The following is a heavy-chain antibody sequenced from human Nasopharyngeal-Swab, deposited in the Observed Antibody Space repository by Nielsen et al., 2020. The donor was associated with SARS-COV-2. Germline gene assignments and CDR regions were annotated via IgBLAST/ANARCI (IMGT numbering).Heavy chain of an antibody. D-gene: IGHD6-13*01. J-gene: IGHJ4*02. CDR1: SGSISSYY. CDR3: ARVHSSSWTVDY. V-gene: IGHV4-59*13. Sequence: SETLSLTCPVSSGSISSYYWSWIRQPPGKGLEWIGYIYYSGSTNYNPSLKSRVTISVDTSKNQFSLMLSSVTAADTAVYYRARVHSSSWTVDYWGQGTMVTVSS. CDR2: IYYSGST.